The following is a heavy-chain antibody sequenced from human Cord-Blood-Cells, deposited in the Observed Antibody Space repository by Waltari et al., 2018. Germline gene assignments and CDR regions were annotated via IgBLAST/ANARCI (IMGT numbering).Heavy chain of an antibody. CDR3: ARDGTPGEWELLKWFDP. V-gene: IGHV3-21*01. CDR2: MSSSSSYI. J-gene: IGHJ5*02. CDR1: GFTVSSSS. Sequence: EVQLVESEGGLVTTGGSLSLSCAASGFTVSSSSMNWVRKYPGQGLEWVSSMSSSSSYISYADSVKGRFTISRDNAKNSLCLQMNSLRAEDTAVYYCARDGTPGEWELLKWFDPWGQGTLVTVSS. D-gene: IGHD1-26*01.